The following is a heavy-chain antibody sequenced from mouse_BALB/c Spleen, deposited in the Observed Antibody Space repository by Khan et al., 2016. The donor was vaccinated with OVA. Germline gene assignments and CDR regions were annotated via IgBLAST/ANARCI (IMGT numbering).Heavy chain of an antibody. Sequence: QVRLQQSGPGLVAPSQSLSITCTVSGFSLISYGVNWVRQPPGKGLEWLGVIWGDGSINYHSTLKSRLIISKDNSKRQVFLTLNSLQTDDTATYYCAKFTPDFYSMDYWGQGTSVTVSS. CDR3: AKFTPDFYSMDY. V-gene: IGHV2-3*01. J-gene: IGHJ4*01. D-gene: IGHD1-1*01. CDR2: IWGDGSI. CDR1: GFSLISYG.